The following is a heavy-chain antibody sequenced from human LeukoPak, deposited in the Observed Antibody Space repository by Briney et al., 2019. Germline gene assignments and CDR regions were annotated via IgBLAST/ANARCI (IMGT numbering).Heavy chain of an antibody. D-gene: IGHD1-26*01. V-gene: IGHV3-48*01. CDR3: ARGWEFEY. CDR2: ISSGTSSI. J-gene: IGHJ4*02. CDR1: GFTFSTYS. Sequence: PGGSLRLSCAASGFTFSTYSINWVRQAPGKGLEWVSYISSGTSSIYYADSVKGRFTISRDNAKNSLYLQMTSLRAEDAAVYYCARGWEFEYWGQGTLVTVSS.